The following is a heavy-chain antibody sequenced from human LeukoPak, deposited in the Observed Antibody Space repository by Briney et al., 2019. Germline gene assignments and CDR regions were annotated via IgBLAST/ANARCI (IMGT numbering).Heavy chain of an antibody. CDR2: INTNTGNP. CDR1: GYTFTSYA. J-gene: IGHJ5*02. CDR3: ARDQCSGGSCPNWFDP. Sequence: ASVKVSCKASGYTFTSYAMNWVRQAPGQGLEWMGWINTNTGNPTYAQGFTGRFVFSLDTSVSTAYLQISSLKAEDTAVYYCARDQCSGGSCPNWFDPWGQGTLVTVSS. V-gene: IGHV7-4-1*02. D-gene: IGHD2-15*01.